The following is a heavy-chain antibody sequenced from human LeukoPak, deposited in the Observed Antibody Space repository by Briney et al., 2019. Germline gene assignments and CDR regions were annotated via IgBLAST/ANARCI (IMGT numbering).Heavy chain of an antibody. CDR1: GGSINSGGYY. CDR2: IYYSGST. V-gene: IGHV4-31*03. Sequence: SETLSLTCTVSGGSINSGGYYWSWIRQHPGKGLEWIGYIYYSGSTYYNPSLKSRVTISVDTSKNQFSLKLSSVTAADTAVYYCARESWATVTGFDYWGQGTLVTVSS. J-gene: IGHJ4*02. D-gene: IGHD4-17*01. CDR3: ARESWATVTGFDY.